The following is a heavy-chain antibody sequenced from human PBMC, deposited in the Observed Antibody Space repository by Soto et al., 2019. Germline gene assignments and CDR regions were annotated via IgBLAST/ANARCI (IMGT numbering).Heavy chain of an antibody. CDR1: GFIFSSYA. Sequence: GGSLRLSCAASGFIFSSYAMHWVRQAPGKGLEWVAVISYDGSNKYYADSVKGRFTISRDNSRNTLYLQMNSLRAEDTAVYYCARGAAGGSGSYYNDP. J-gene: IGHJ5*02. V-gene: IGHV3-30-3*01. D-gene: IGHD3-10*01. CDR3: ARGAAGGSGSYYNDP. CDR2: ISYDGSNK.